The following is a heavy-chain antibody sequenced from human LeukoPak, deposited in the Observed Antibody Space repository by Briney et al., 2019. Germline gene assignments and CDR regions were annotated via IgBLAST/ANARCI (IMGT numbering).Heavy chain of an antibody. CDR2: IYISGSGST. CDR1: GGSISSYY. J-gene: IGHJ4*02. D-gene: IGHD3-10*01. V-gene: IGHV4-4*07. CDR3: ARRKIGRLLWFGELNHYYFDY. Sequence: PSETLSLTCTVSGGSISSYYWSWIRQPAGKGLEWIGRIYISGSGSTNYNPSLKSRVTISVDTSKNQFSLKLSSVTAADTAVYYCARRKIGRLLWFGELNHYYFDYWGQGTLVTVSS.